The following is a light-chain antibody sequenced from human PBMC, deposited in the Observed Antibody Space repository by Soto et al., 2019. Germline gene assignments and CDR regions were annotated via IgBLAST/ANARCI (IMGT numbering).Light chain of an antibody. J-gene: IGKJ1*01. CDR3: QQYIDSWT. V-gene: IGKV4-1*01. Sequence: FVMTQSPDSLAVSLRERCTINCKSNQDTRNYLAWYQQKPGQPPKLLIDWASSRASGVPDRFSGSGSGTDFTLTISNVQAEDVAVYYCQQYIDSWTCGKGTKVDIK. CDR2: WAS. CDR1: QDTRNY.